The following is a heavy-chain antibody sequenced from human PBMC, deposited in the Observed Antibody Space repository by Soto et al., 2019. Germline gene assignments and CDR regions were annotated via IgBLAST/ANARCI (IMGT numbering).Heavy chain of an antibody. Sequence: PXEALSLTCTASGCSISSYYWSWIRQPPGKGLEWIGYIYYSGSTNYNPSLKSRVTISVDTSKNQFSLKVSSVTAADTAVYYCARDREYCSCGSCYPPWGMDVWGQGTTVTVSS. V-gene: IGHV4-59*01. CDR2: IYYSGST. J-gene: IGHJ6*02. D-gene: IGHD2-15*01. CDR3: ARDREYCSCGSCYPPWGMDV. CDR1: GCSISSYY.